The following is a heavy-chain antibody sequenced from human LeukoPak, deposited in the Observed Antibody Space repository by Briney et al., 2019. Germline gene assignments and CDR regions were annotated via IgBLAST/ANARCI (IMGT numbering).Heavy chain of an antibody. J-gene: IGHJ4*02. D-gene: IGHD3-10*01. CDR2: YSGST. CDR3: ATSSYGAGSKPYWVDY. V-gene: IGHV4-39*01. Sequence: PSETLSLTCTVSGGSISSSSYDWAWIRQPPGKGLEYIGSYSGSTYYNPSLKSRVTISVDTSKQQFSLKLSSVTAADTAVYYCATSSYGAGSKPYWVDYWGQGTLVTVSS. CDR1: GGSISSSSYD.